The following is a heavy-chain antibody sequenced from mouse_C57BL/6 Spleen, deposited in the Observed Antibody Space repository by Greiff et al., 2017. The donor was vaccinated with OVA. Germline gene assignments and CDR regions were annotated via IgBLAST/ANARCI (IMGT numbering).Heavy chain of an antibody. J-gene: IGHJ2*01. Sequence: VQLQQPGAELVKPGASVKLSCKASGYTFTSYWMHWVKQRPGRGLEWIGRIDPNSGGPKYNEKFKSKATLTVDKPSSTAYMQLSSLTSEDSAVYYCARTITTVVAPFDYWGQGTTLTVSS. D-gene: IGHD1-1*01. V-gene: IGHV1-72*01. CDR2: IDPNSGGP. CDR3: ARTITTVVAPFDY. CDR1: GYTFTSYW.